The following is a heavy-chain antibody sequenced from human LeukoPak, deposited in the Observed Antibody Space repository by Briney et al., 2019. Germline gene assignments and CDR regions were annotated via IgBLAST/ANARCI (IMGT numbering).Heavy chain of an antibody. CDR1: GYTFTSYD. D-gene: IGHD1-26*01. CDR3: ARSSVGARRRIDY. Sequence: ASVKVSCKASGYTFTSYDINWVPQATGQGLEWMGWMNPNSGNTGYAQKFQGRVTMTRSTSINTAYMELNSLKSEDTAVYYCARSSVGARRRIDYWGQGSLVTVSS. CDR2: MNPNSGNT. V-gene: IGHV1-8*01. J-gene: IGHJ4*02.